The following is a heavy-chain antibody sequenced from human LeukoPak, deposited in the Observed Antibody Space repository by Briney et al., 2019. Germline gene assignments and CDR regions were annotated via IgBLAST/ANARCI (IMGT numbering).Heavy chain of an antibody. CDR1: GFTFSDYD. D-gene: IGHD3-16*01. V-gene: IGHV3-21*01. CDR2: ISGLSSHI. CDR3: GRAFPTLRTSSAGDL. Sequence: GGSLRLSCSASGFTFSDYDMTWFRQAPGKGLEWVSSISGLSSHIYYGASVKGRFSISRDNAKNSLYLQMNSLGAEDTAVYYCGRAFPTLRTSSAGDLWGQGTLVTVSS. J-gene: IGHJ4*02.